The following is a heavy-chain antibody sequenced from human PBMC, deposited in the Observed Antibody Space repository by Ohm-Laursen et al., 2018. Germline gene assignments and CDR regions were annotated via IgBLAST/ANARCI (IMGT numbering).Heavy chain of an antibody. Sequence: SLRLSCSASGVTVSSNYMSWVRQAPGKGLEWVSVIYSGGSTYYADSVKGRFTISRDNSKNTLYLQMNSLRAEDTTVYYCARDLDYSFDYWGQGTLVTVSS. CDR2: IYSGGST. CDR3: ARDLDYSFDY. CDR1: GVTVSSNY. D-gene: IGHD4-11*01. J-gene: IGHJ4*02. V-gene: IGHV3-66*01.